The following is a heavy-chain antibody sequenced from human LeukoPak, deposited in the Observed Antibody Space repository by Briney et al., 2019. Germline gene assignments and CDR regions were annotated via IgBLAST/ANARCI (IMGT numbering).Heavy chain of an antibody. D-gene: IGHD3-22*01. CDR2: IYTSGST. CDR3: VKAHDSDSSFAY. V-gene: IGHV3-53*01. J-gene: IGHJ4*02. Sequence: PGGSLRLSCAASGFSVSANYMTWVRQAPGEGLEWVSLIYTSGSTFYADSVRGRFTISRDNSENTLYLDMNSLTAGDTAIYYCVKAHDSDSSFAYWGQGTLVTVSS. CDR1: GFSVSANY.